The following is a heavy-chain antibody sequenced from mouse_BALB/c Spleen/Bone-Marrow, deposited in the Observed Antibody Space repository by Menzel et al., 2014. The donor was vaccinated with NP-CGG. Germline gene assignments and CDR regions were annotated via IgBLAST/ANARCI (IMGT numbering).Heavy chain of an antibody. J-gene: IGHJ3*01. Sequence: EVQGVESGGDLVKPGGSLKLSCAASGFTFSSYGMSWVRQTPDKRLEWVATINSGGSYTYYSDSVKGRFTISRDNAKNTLYLQMSSLKSEDTAMYYCARRGLYDGSAWFAYWGQGTLVTASA. CDR2: INSGGSYT. CDR1: GFTFSSYG. D-gene: IGHD2-3*01. CDR3: ARRGLYDGSAWFAY. V-gene: IGHV5-6*01.